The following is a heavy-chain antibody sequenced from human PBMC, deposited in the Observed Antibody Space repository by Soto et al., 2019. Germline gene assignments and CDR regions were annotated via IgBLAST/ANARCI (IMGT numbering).Heavy chain of an antibody. CDR2: ISHSVSP. D-gene: IGHD4-17*01. V-gene: IGHV4-4*02. Sequence: QVPLPESGPGLVKPSGTLSLTCTGSGGSISRSNSWSWVSLPPGKGLELLGEISHSVSPNYTPSLKSRVTISLDKSMNDFSLKLSSVTAADTAVYYCPIRTTVTTRLGYWCEGTLV. J-gene: IGHJ4*02. CDR1: GGSISRSNS. CDR3: PIRTTVTTRLGY.